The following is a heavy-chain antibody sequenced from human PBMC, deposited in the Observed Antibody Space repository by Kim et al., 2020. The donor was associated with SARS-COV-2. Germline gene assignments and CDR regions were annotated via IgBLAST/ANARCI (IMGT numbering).Heavy chain of an antibody. CDR3: VRVRYCGADCHRSDAFDF. CDR2: IVTYTGDT. Sequence: ASVKVSCKASGYTFPVYSISWVRQPPGQGLEWMGLIVTYTGDTNYAQNLQDRVTMTTDASTTTAYMELTTLRSDDTAVYYCVRVRYCGADCHRSDAFDFWGQGTMVTVSS. D-gene: IGHD2-21*02. CDR1: GYTFPVYS. J-gene: IGHJ3*01. V-gene: IGHV1-18*04.